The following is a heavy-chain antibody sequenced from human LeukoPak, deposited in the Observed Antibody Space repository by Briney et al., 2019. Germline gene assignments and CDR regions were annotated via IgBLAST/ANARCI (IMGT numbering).Heavy chain of an antibody. V-gene: IGHV4-59*01. CDR1: GGSISSFY. D-gene: IGHD6-13*01. CDR2: IYHSGST. J-gene: IGHJ4*02. CDR3: ARGIADPYSFDS. Sequence: PSETLSLTCTVSGGSISSFYWSWIRQSPGKGLEWIGYIYHSGSTNYNPSLKSRVTISVDTSKNQFSLKLSSVTAADTAVYYCARGIADPYSFDSWGQGTLVTVSS.